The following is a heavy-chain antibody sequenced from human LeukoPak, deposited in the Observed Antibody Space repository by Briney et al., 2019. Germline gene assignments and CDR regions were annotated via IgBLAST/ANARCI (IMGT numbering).Heavy chain of an antibody. CDR3: AGGYCSGGSCYRSGNYYYMDV. J-gene: IGHJ6*03. Sequence: GGSLRLPCAASGFAFSSYSMNWVRQALGKGLEWVSYISSSSSTIYYADSVKGRFTISRDKAKNSLYLQMNSLRADDTAVYYCAGGYCSGGSCYRSGNYYYMDVWGKGTTVTVSS. V-gene: IGHV3-48*01. CDR1: GFAFSSYS. CDR2: ISSSSSTI. D-gene: IGHD2-15*01.